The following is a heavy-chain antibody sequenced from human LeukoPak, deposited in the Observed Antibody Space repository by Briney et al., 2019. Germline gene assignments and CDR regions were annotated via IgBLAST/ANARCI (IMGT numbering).Heavy chain of an antibody. Sequence: GGSLRLSCAASGFTFSSYSMNWVRQAPGKGLEWVSYISSSSSTIYYADSVKGRFTISRDNAKNSLYLQMNSLRAEDTAVYYCARGVMAARPHRKYYYMDVWGKGTTVTVSS. CDR2: ISSSSSTI. CDR3: ARGVMAARPHRKYYYMDV. V-gene: IGHV3-48*01. D-gene: IGHD6-6*01. CDR1: GFTFSSYS. J-gene: IGHJ6*03.